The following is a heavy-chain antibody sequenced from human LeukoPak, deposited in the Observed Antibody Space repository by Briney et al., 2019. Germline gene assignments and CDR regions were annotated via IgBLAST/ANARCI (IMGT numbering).Heavy chain of an antibody. CDR1: GFTFSSYG. D-gene: IGHD5-12*01. J-gene: IGHJ4*02. V-gene: IGHV4-34*01. CDR3: ARRQIVATTFDY. Sequence: PGGSLRLSCAASGFTFSSYGMHWVRQAPGKGLEWIGEINHSGSTNYNPSLKSRVTISVDTSKNQFSLKLSSVTAADTAVYYCARRQIVATTFDYWGQGTLVTVSS. CDR2: INHSGST.